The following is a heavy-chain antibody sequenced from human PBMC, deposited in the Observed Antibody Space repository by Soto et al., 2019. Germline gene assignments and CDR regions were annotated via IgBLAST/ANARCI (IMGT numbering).Heavy chain of an antibody. CDR2: FDPEDGET. D-gene: IGHD6-19*01. CDR1: GYTLTELS. V-gene: IGHV1-24*01. CDR3: ARNGYSSGWSIDY. Sequence: ASVKVSCKVSGYTLTELSMHWVRQAPGKGLEWMGGFDPEDGETIYAQKFQGRVTMTEDTSTNTAYMELRSLRSDDTAVYYCARNGYSSGWSIDYWGQGTLVTVSS. J-gene: IGHJ4*02.